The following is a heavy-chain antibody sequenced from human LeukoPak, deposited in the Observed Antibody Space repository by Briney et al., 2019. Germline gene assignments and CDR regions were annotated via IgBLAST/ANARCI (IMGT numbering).Heavy chain of an antibody. D-gene: IGHD4-11*01. J-gene: IGHJ5*02. CDR2: IWYDGSNK. CDR1: GLTFSSFG. Sequence: HPGGSLRLSCAAPGLTFSSFGMHWLRQAPGKGLEWVAFIWYDGSNKYYADSVKGRFTISRDNSKNTLYLQMNSLRVEDTAVYYCARDGTVTAGPFDPWGRGTLVTVSS. CDR3: ARDGTVTAGPFDP. V-gene: IGHV3-33*01.